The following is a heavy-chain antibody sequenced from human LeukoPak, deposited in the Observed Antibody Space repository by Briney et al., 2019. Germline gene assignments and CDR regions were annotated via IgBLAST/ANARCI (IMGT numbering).Heavy chain of an antibody. Sequence: SETLSLTCTVSGGSITNYYWSWIRQPPGEGLEWIGYVYASGATNSNPSLKSRVTISVDTSKNQFSLQLTSVTAADTAVYYCARDDYRGVTNFDPWGQGTLVTVSS. CDR1: GGSITNYY. CDR3: ARDDYRGVTNFDP. CDR2: VYASGAT. V-gene: IGHV4-59*01. J-gene: IGHJ5*02. D-gene: IGHD3-10*01.